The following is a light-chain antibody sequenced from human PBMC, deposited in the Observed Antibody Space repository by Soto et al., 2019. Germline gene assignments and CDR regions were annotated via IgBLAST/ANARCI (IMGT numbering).Light chain of an antibody. J-gene: IGKJ1*01. CDR2: AAS. CDR1: QSISSY. CDR3: QQSYSTPWT. Sequence: DIQMTQYPSSLSASVGDRVTITCRASQSISSYLNWYQQKPGKAPKLLIYAASSLLSGVPSRFSGSGSGTDFTLAISSLQPEDFATYYCQQSYSTPWTFGQGTKVDI. V-gene: IGKV1-39*01.